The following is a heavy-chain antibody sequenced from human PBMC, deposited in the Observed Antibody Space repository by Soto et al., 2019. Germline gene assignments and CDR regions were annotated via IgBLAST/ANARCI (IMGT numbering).Heavy chain of an antibody. J-gene: IGHJ6*02. CDR3: ARRSAGGYSSGWGGYGMDV. CDR2: ISSSGSTI. D-gene: IGHD6-19*01. Sequence: EVQLVESGGGLVQPGGSLRLSCAASGFTFSSYEMNWVRQDPGKGLEWVSYISSSGSTIYYADSVKGRFTISRDNAKNSQYLQMNSLRAEDTAVYYCARRSAGGYSSGWGGYGMDVWGQGTTVTVSS. V-gene: IGHV3-48*03. CDR1: GFTFSSYE.